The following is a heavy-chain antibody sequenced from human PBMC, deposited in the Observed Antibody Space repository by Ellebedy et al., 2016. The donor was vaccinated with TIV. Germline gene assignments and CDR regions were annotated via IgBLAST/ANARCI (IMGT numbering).Heavy chain of an antibody. V-gene: IGHV1-8*01. Sequence: ASVKVSCXASGYTFTSYDINWVRQATGQGLEWMGWMNPNSGNTGYAQKFQGRVTMTTDTSTSTAYMELRSLRSGDTAFYYCARDYNYYDNWSGFDVWGQGTMVTVSS. D-gene: IGHD3-22*01. CDR2: MNPNSGNT. CDR1: GYTFTSYD. CDR3: ARDYNYYDNWSGFDV. J-gene: IGHJ3*01.